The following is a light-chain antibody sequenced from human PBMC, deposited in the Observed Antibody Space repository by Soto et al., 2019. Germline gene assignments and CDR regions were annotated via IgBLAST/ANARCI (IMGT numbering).Light chain of an antibody. Sequence: QSVLTQPASVSGSPGQSITISCTGTSSEVGGYNYVSWYQQHPCKAPKHMIYDVSNRPSGVSNRFSGSKSGNTASLTISGLQSEDEADYYCSSYTSSSLTVFGTGTKVTVL. J-gene: IGLJ1*01. CDR1: SSEVGGYNY. V-gene: IGLV2-14*01. CDR2: DVS. CDR3: SSYTSSSLTV.